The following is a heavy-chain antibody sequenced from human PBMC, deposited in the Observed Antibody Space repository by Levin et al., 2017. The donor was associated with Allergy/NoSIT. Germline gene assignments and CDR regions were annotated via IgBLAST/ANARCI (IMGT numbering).Heavy chain of an antibody. CDR1: GGSISSSSYY. V-gene: IGHV4-39*01. CDR3: ARHDRVVATTFDY. D-gene: IGHD2-15*01. Sequence: SETLSLTCTVSGGSISSSSYYWGWIRQPPGKGLEWIGSIYYSGSTYYNPSLKSRVTISVDTSKNQFSLKLSSVTAADTAVYYCARHDRVVATTFDYWGQGTLVTVSS. CDR2: IYYSGST. J-gene: IGHJ4*02.